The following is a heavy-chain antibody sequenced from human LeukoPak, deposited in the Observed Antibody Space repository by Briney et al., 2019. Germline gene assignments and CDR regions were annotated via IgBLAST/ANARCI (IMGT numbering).Heavy chain of an antibody. CDR1: GFTFSSYV. J-gene: IGHJ5*02. D-gene: IGHD6-19*01. CDR3: ARDGSGGYRWFDP. Sequence: GGSLRLSCVASGFTFSSYVMNWVRQAPGKGLEWVSYISRSGNTIYYADSVKGRFTISRDNAKNSLYLQMNSLRAEDTAVYYCARDGSGGYRWFDPWGQGTLVTVSS. V-gene: IGHV3-48*03. CDR2: ISRSGNTI.